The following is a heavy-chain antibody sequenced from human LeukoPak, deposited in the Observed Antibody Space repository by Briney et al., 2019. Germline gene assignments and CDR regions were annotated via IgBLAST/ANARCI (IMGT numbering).Heavy chain of an antibody. CDR2: INQDGSGK. V-gene: IGHV3-7*01. D-gene: IGHD4/OR15-4a*01. CDR1: GFTFNTYW. J-gene: IGHJ4*02. Sequence: PGGSLRLSCAASGFTFNTYWMNWVRQAPGKGLEWVANINQDGSGKYYVDSLKGRFTISRDNAKNSLYLQTNSLRAEDTAVYYCARGQGAYWGQGTLVTVSS. CDR3: ARGQGAY.